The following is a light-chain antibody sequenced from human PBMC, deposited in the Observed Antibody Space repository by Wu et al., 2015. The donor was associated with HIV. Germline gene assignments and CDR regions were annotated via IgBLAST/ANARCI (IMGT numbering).Light chain of an antibody. CDR1: QSVNSN. CDR2: GAS. J-gene: IGKJ2*01. CDR3: QQYKHWPRA. Sequence: EIVMTQSPATLSVSPGERATLSCRASQSVNSNLVWYQQKPGQAPRLLIFGASTRATGVPARFSGSGSGTEFTLTISSVQSEDFAAYYCQQYKHWPRAFGQGTKLEI. V-gene: IGKV3-15*01.